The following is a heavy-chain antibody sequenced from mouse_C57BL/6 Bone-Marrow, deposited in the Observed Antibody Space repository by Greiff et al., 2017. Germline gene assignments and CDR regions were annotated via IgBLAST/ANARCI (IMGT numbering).Heavy chain of an antibody. CDR1: GYTFTSYW. CDR3: ARSGPYYSNLYY. V-gene: IGHV1-64*01. D-gene: IGHD2-5*01. CDR2: IHPNSGST. Sequence: VQLQQPGAELVKPGASVKLSCKASGYTFTSYWMHWVKQRPGQGLEWIGMIHPNSGSTNYNEKFKSKATLTVDKSSSTAYMQLSSLTSEDSAVYYCARSGPYYSNLYYWGQGTTLTVSS. J-gene: IGHJ2*01.